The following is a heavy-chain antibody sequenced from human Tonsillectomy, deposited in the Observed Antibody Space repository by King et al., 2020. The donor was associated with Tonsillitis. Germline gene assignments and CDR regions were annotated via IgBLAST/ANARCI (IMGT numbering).Heavy chain of an antibody. CDR3: ARELNYWFDP. Sequence: QLVQSGAGVKKPGSSVKVSCKASEATFNNYGISWVRQAPGEGLEWMGGINPLYGTATYAQKFQGRVTITAARSTSTAYMELSSLRSEDTAVYYCARELNYWFDPWGQGTLVTVSS. CDR2: INPLYGTA. CDR1: EATFNNYG. J-gene: IGHJ5*02. V-gene: IGHV1-69*06. D-gene: IGHD3-10*01.